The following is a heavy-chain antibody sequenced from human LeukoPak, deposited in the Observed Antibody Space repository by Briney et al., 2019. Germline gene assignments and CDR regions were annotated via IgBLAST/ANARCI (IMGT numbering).Heavy chain of an antibody. J-gene: IGHJ3*02. CDR3: AANCGGDCYSDAFDI. V-gene: IGHV4-30-4*01. D-gene: IGHD2-21*02. Sequence: SETLSLTCTVSGGSISSGDYYWSWIRQPPGKGLEWIGYIYYSGSTYYNPSLKSRVTISVDTSKNQFSLKLSSVTAADTAVYYCAANCGGDCYSDAFDIWGQGTMVTVSS. CDR2: IYYSGST. CDR1: GGSISSGDYY.